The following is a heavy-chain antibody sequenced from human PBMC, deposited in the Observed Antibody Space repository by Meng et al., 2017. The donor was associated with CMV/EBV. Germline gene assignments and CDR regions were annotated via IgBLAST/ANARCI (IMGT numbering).Heavy chain of an antibody. CDR2: ISSSSSYI. J-gene: IGHJ6*02. D-gene: IGHD3-3*01. CDR1: GFTFSSYS. CDR3: ARDSRDYDFWSGRRRYYYYGMDV. Sequence: GGSLRLSCAASGFTFSSYSMNWVRQAPGKGLEWVSSISSSSSYIYYADSVKGRFTISRDNAKNSLYLQMSSLRAEDTAVYYCARDSRDYDFWSGRRRYYYYGMDVWGQGTTVTVSS. V-gene: IGHV3-21*01.